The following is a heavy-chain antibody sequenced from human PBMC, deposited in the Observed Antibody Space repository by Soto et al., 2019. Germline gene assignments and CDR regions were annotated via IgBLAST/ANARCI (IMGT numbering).Heavy chain of an antibody. Sequence: TLSLTCTVSGGSVSSGSYYWSWIRQPPGKGLEWIALIYWDDDKRYSPSLKSRLTITKDTSKNQVVLTMTNMDPVDTATYYCAHSPGDYDSSGYTLTWFDPWGQGTLVTVSS. CDR1: GGSVSSGSYY. J-gene: IGHJ5*02. CDR3: AHSPGDYDSSGYTLTWFDP. CDR2: IYWDDDK. V-gene: IGHV2-5*08. D-gene: IGHD3-22*01.